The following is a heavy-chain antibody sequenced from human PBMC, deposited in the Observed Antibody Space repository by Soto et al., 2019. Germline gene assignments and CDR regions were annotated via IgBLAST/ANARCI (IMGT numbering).Heavy chain of an antibody. CDR1: GFPFTTYA. J-gene: IGHJ4*02. CDR3: ATESRITIFGVGRW. V-gene: IGHV3-23*01. D-gene: IGHD3-3*01. Sequence: EVELLESGGGLVQPGGSLRISCEASGFPFTTYAMSWVRQAPGKGLGWVSSISDSGSNTDYAASVKGRFTISRDNAKNKLYLQMNSLRAEDTALYYCATESRITIFGVGRWGDQGTLVTVSS. CDR2: ISDSGSNT.